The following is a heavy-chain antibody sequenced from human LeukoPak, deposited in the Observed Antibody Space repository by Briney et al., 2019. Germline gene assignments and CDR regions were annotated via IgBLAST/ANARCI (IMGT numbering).Heavy chain of an antibody. Sequence: GGSLRLSCAASGFTFSSYSMNWVRQAPGKGLEWVSSISSSSSYIYYADSVKGRFTISRDNAKNSLYLQMNSLRAEDTAVYYCARFQEDSSGYHDYWGQGTLVTVSS. CDR1: GFTFSSYS. CDR3: ARFQEDSSGYHDY. D-gene: IGHD3-22*01. CDR2: ISSSSSYI. V-gene: IGHV3-21*01. J-gene: IGHJ4*02.